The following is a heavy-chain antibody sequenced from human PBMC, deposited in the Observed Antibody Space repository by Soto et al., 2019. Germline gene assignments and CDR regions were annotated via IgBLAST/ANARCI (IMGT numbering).Heavy chain of an antibody. CDR2: MDPNRGHS. CDR1: GYNISRYD. Sequence: ASVKVSCKASGYNISRYDIIWVRQAAGQGLEWMGWMDPNRGHSDSVQNFRGRVTMTTNSAASTAYMELSGLRSDDTGVYYGAWAAYRRLWLLSHWAQGTLVTVSS. CDR3: AWAAYRRLWLLSH. D-gene: IGHD3-9*01. V-gene: IGHV1-8*01. J-gene: IGHJ4*02.